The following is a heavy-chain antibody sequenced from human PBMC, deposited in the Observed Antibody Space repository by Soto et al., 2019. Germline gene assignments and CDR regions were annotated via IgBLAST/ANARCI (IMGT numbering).Heavy chain of an antibody. CDR3: ARHFVAVVIKGWGY. CDR2: TYYNGNA. Sequence: PSETLSLTCNVSGVSIDRSNYYWDWLRQPPGKGLEWIGTTYYNGNAYYNPSLRSRVSMSVDTSKNQFSLKLISVTAADTAVYYCARHFVAVVIKGWGYWGQGKLVTVS. J-gene: IGHJ4*02. V-gene: IGHV4-39*01. D-gene: IGHD3-10*01. CDR1: GVSIDRSNYY.